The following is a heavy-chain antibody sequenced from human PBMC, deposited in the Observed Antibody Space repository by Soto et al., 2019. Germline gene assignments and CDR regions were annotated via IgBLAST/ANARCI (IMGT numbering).Heavy chain of an antibody. CDR2: ISPDGGTT. Sequence: EVQLVESGGDLVQPGGSLRLSCATSDFTFRNYWLNWVRQAPGKGLEWVANISPDGGTTNYVDSVKGRFTVSIDNVRNSVSLQMNSLRVEDTAVYFCFGGNGGPQWGQGTRVTVSS. V-gene: IGHV3-7*03. CDR1: DFTFRNYW. D-gene: IGHD3-16*01. J-gene: IGHJ4*02. CDR3: FGGNGGPQ.